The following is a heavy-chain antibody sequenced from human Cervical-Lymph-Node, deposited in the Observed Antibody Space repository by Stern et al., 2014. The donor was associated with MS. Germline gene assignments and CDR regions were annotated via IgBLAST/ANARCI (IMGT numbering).Heavy chain of an antibody. V-gene: IGHV2-5*02. CDR3: AHRRGVFGFYP. J-gene: IGHJ5*02. CDR2: FYLADDK. CDR1: GFSLNTSGVA. Sequence: QITLKESGPTVVQPTQTLTLTCTFSGFSLNTSGVAVGWIRQPPGKALECLAPFYLADDKRYSPSLMNRPPTPKNTSKNQVVLTMTNVAPLDTDTYCCAHRRGVFGFYPWGQGTLVTVSS. D-gene: IGHD3-10*01.